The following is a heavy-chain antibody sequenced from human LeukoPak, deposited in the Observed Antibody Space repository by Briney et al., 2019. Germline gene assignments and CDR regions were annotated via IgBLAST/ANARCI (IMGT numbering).Heavy chain of an antibody. V-gene: IGHV1-18*01. CDR1: GYTFTSYG. CDR2: ISAYNGNT. J-gene: IGHJ3*02. CDR3: AGHLTTLDSYAFDI. D-gene: IGHD4-11*01. Sequence: ASVKVSCKASGYTFTSYGISWVRQAPGQGLEWMGWISAYNGNTNYAQKLQGRVTMTTVTSTSTAYMELRSLRSDDTAVYYCAGHLTTLDSYAFDIWGQGTMVTVSS.